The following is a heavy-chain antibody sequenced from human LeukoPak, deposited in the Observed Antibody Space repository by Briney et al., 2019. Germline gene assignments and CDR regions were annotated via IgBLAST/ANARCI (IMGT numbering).Heavy chain of an antibody. J-gene: IGHJ5*02. CDR2: IDYSGRT. D-gene: IGHD6-19*01. CDR1: GGSISGTSYS. Sequence: PETLSLTCTVSGGSISGTSYSWGWIRQPPGKGLEWVGSIDYSGRTHYNPSLKSRVTISEDTSNNHFSLKLNSVTAADTAVYFCARQYNWFDPWGQGTLVTVSS. CDR3: ARQYNWFDP. V-gene: IGHV4-39*02.